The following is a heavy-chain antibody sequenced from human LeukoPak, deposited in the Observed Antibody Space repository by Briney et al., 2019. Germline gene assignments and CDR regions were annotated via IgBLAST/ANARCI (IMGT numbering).Heavy chain of an antibody. D-gene: IGHD3-3*01. J-gene: IGHJ6*03. Sequence: SVKVSCKASGYTFTGYYMHWVRQAPGQGLEWMGGIIPIFGTANYAQKFQGRVTITTDESTSTAYMELSSLRSEDTAVYYCARVDFWSGYPPPNYMDVWGKGTTVTVSS. CDR1: GYTFTGYY. CDR2: IIPIFGTA. CDR3: ARVDFWSGYPPPNYMDV. V-gene: IGHV1-69*05.